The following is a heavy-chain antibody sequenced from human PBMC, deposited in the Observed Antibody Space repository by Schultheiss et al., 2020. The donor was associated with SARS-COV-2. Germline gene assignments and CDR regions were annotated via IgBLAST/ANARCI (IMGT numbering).Heavy chain of an antibody. J-gene: IGHJ3*02. CDR3: VKGGIVVVTAPPSSFDI. D-gene: IGHD2-21*02. CDR2: ISSNGGST. CDR1: GFSFSSYA. V-gene: IGHV3-64D*06. Sequence: GESLKISCAASGFSFSSYAMSWVRQAPGKGLEYVSAISSNGGSTYYADSVKGRFTISRDNSKNTLYLQMSSLRAEDTAVYYCVKGGIVVVTAPPSSFDIWGQGTMVTVSS.